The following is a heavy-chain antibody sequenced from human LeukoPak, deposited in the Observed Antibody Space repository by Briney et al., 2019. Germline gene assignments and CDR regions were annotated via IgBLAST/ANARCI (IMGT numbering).Heavy chain of an antibody. V-gene: IGHV3-23*01. D-gene: IGHD3-3*01. J-gene: IGHJ4*02. Sequence: GGSLRLSCAASGFTFSSYAMSWVRQAPGKGLEWVSAISGSGGSTYYADSVKGRFTLSRDNSKNTLYLQMNSLRAEDTAVYYCAKGYYDFWSGQGYFDYWGQGTLVTVSS. CDR1: GFTFSSYA. CDR3: AKGYYDFWSGQGYFDY. CDR2: ISGSGGST.